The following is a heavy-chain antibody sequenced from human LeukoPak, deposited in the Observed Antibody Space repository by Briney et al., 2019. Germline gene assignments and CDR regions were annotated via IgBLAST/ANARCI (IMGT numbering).Heavy chain of an antibody. Sequence: GGSLRLSCTASGFPFIEYSMNWVRQAPGKGLEWISYIGIDSGNTKYADSVRGRFTISADRAQNSLYLQMDSLRVEDTAVYYCARDHNYAFDNWGQGTLVTVSS. J-gene: IGHJ4*02. D-gene: IGHD1-1*01. V-gene: IGHV3-48*01. CDR1: GFPFIEYS. CDR3: ARDHNYAFDN. CDR2: IGIDSGNT.